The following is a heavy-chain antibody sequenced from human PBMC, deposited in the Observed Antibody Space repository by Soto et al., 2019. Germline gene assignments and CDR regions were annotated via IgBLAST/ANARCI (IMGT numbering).Heavy chain of an antibody. V-gene: IGHV5-10-1*01. Sequence: AGESLKISCKGSGYSFAGYWITWVRQKPGKGLEWMGRIDPSDSRTYYSPSFRGHVTISVTKSITTVFLQWSSLRASDTAMYYCARKIYDSDKGLNFQYYFDPGGQGPPVPVPS. CDR1: GYSFAGYW. CDR2: IDPSDSRT. J-gene: IGHJ5*02. D-gene: IGHD3-9*01. CDR3: ARKIYDSDKGLNFQYYFDP.